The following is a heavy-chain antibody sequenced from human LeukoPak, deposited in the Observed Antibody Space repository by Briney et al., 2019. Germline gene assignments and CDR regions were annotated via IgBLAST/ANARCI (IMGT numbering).Heavy chain of an antibody. J-gene: IGHJ3*02. CDR1: GFTFSSYA. V-gene: IGHV3-23*01. CDR3: ARAVGTNDAFDI. CDR2: ISGSGGST. Sequence: GGSLRLSCAASGFTFSSYAMSWVRQAPGKGLEWVSAISGSGGSTYYADSVKGRLTISRDNAKNSLYLQMNSLRAEDTAVYYCARAVGTNDAFDIWGQGTMVTVSS. D-gene: IGHD4-23*01.